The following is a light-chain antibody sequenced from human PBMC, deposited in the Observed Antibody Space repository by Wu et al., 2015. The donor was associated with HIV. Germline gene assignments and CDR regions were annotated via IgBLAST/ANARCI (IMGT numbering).Light chain of an antibody. V-gene: IGKV1-9*01. J-gene: IGKJ4*01. CDR2: AAS. Sequence: DIQLTQSPSFLSASVGDRVTITCRASQGISHFLGWYQQKPGKAPKLLIYAASTLQSGVPSRFSGSGSGTEFTLTISSLQPDDFATYYCQQLNSYPLTFGGGTKVKIK. CDR1: QGISHF. CDR3: QQLNSYPLT.